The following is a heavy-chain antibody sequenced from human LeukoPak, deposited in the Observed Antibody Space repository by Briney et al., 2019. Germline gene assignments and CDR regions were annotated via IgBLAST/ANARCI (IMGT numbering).Heavy chain of an antibody. CDR2: IYYSGST. Sequence: PSETLSLPCTVSGGSISSSSYYWGWIRQPPGKGLEWIGSIYYSGSTYYNPSLKSRVTISVDTSKNQFSLKLSSVTAADTAVYYCARIVGASDYWGQGTLVTVSS. V-gene: IGHV4-39*01. CDR3: ARIVGASDY. CDR1: GGSISSSSYY. J-gene: IGHJ4*02. D-gene: IGHD1-26*01.